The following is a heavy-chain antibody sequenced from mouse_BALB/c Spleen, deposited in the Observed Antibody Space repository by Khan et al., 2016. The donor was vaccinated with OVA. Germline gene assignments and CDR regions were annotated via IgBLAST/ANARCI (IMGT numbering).Heavy chain of an antibody. D-gene: IGHD1-1*01. Sequence: QVQLQQSGAELAKPGASVKMSCKASGYTLTSYWMHWIQQRPGQGLEWIGYINPTCGYTDYNQKIKEKATLTADKYSHTVYMQLSSRTPDDSAVYYCGRGRIDYWGQGTALTVSS. CDR3: GRGRIDY. J-gene: IGHJ2*01. V-gene: IGHV1-7*01. CDR2: INPTCGYT. CDR1: GYTLTSYW.